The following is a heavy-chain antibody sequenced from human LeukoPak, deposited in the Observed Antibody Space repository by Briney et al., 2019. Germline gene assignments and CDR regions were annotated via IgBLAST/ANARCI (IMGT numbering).Heavy chain of an antibody. D-gene: IGHD3-10*01. V-gene: IGHV4-59*12. Sequence: SETLSLTCTVSGGSISNYYWSWIRQPPGKGLEWIGYIYYSETTNYNPSLKSRVTMSVDTSKNQFSLKLSSVTAADTAVYYCARDPYYGSGGYFDYWGQGTLVTVSS. J-gene: IGHJ4*02. CDR2: IYYSETT. CDR3: ARDPYYGSGGYFDY. CDR1: GGSISNYY.